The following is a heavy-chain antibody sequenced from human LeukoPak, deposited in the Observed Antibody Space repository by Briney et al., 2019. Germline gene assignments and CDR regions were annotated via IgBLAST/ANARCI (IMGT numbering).Heavy chain of an antibody. CDR1: GGTFSSYA. CDR2: IIPIFGIA. V-gene: IGHV1-69*04. CDR3: ARDLFYLDY. Sequence: GASVKVSCKASGGTFSSYAISWVRQAPGQGLEWMGRIIPIFGIANYAQKFQGRVTITADKSTSTAYMELSSLRSEDTAVYYCARDLFYLDYWGQGTLVTVSS. J-gene: IGHJ4*02.